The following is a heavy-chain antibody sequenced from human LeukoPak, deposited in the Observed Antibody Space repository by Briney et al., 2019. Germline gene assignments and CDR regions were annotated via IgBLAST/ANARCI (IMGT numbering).Heavy chain of an antibody. CDR1: GYTFTGYY. Sequence: ASVKVSCKASGYTFTGYYMHWVRQAPGQGLEWMGWINPNSGGTNYAQKFQGRVTMTGDTSTHTAYMELSSLRSEDTAVYYCARDIAVWFGEFNDYYYSYMDVWGKGTTVTISS. CDR2: INPNSGGT. CDR3: ARDIAVWFGEFNDYYYSYMDV. J-gene: IGHJ6*03. D-gene: IGHD3-10*01. V-gene: IGHV1-2*02.